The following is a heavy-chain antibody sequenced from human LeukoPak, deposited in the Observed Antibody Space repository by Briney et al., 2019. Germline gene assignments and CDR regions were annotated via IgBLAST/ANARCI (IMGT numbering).Heavy chain of an antibody. Sequence: SETLSLTCTVSGGSISSYYWSWIRQPPGKGLEWIGNIYYSGSTYYNPSLKSRVTISVDTSKNQFSLKLSPVTAADTAVYYCARESPISENFDYWGQGTLVTVSS. CDR3: ARESPISENFDY. D-gene: IGHD1-14*01. CDR1: GGSISSYY. CDR2: IYYSGST. J-gene: IGHJ4*02. V-gene: IGHV4-59*12.